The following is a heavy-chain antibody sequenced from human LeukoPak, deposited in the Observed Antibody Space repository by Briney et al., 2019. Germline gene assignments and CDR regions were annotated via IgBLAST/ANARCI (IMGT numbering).Heavy chain of an antibody. V-gene: IGHV1-2*04. CDR1: GYTFTGYY. Sequence: ASVKVSCKASGYTFTGYYMHWVRQAPGQGLEWMGWINPNSGGTNYAQKFQGWVTMTRDTSISTAYMELSRLRSDDTAVYYCARDFYSIAVAESYFDYWGQGTLVTVSS. CDR3: ARDFYSIAVAESYFDY. J-gene: IGHJ4*02. D-gene: IGHD6-19*01. CDR2: INPNSGGT.